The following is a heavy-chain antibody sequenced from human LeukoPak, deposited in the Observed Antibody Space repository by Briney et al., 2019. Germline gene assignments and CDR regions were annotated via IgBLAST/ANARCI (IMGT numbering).Heavy chain of an antibody. Sequence: GESLKISCXGSGYSFTSYWIGWVRQMAGKGLEWMRIIYPGDSDTRYSPSFQGQVTISADKSISTAYLQWSSLKASDTAMYYCARSASSDDQCFDYWGQGTLVTVSS. V-gene: IGHV5-51*01. CDR3: ARSASSDDQCFDY. CDR1: GYSFTSYW. CDR2: IYPGDSDT. D-gene: IGHD6-6*01. J-gene: IGHJ4*02.